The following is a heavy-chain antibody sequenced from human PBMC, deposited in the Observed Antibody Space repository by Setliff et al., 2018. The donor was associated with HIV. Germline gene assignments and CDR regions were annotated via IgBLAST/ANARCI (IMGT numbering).Heavy chain of an antibody. Sequence: SETLSLTCTVSGDSMKSKSYYWGWIRQSPGKGLEWIGAVDYSGTTYYNPSLKSRLAISVDTSKNLSSLRVTSVTAADTAVYYCARHVPDYDFWSGSPAHYYYYYMDVWGKGTTVTVSS. CDR1: GDSMKSKSYY. D-gene: IGHD3-3*01. CDR2: VDYSGTT. V-gene: IGHV4-39*01. CDR3: ARHVPDYDFWSGSPAHYYYYYMDV. J-gene: IGHJ6*04.